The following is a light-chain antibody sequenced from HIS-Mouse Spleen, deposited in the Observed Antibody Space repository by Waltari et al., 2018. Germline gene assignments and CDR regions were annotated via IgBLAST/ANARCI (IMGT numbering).Light chain of an antibody. CDR2: DDS. CDR1: NIGSKS. V-gene: IGLV3-21*03. Sequence: SYVLTQPPSVSVAPGKTARITCGGNNIGSKSVHWYQQKPGQAPVLVVYDDSDRPSGIPGRFSGSNSGNTATLTISRVEAGDEADYYCQVWDSSSDVVFGGGTKLTVL. J-gene: IGLJ2*01. CDR3: QVWDSSSDVV.